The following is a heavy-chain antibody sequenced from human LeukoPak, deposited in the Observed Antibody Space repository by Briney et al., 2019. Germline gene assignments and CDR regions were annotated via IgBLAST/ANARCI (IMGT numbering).Heavy chain of an antibody. CDR3: ARGSYYYGSGSYYKVYDY. CDR1: GFTFSSYA. J-gene: IGHJ4*02. V-gene: IGHV3-64*01. CDR2: ISSNGGST. D-gene: IGHD3-10*01. Sequence: PGGSLRLSCAASGFTFSSYAMHWVRQAPGKGLEYVSAISSNGGSTYYANSVKGRFTISRDNSKNTLYLQMGSLRAEDMAVYYCARGSYYYGSGSYYKVYDYWGQGTLVTVSS.